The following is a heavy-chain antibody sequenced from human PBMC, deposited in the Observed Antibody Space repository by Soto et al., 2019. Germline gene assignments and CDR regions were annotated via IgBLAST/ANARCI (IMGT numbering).Heavy chain of an antibody. V-gene: IGHV1-3*05. J-gene: IGHJ6*02. Sequence: QVQLVQSGAEEKKPGASVKVSCKASGYTFTSYAMHWVRQAPGQRLEWMGWINAGNGNTKYSQKFQGRVTITRDTPASTAYMELSSLRSEDTAVYYCANTLAVAGPYGMDVCGQGTTVTVSS. CDR1: GYTFTSYA. CDR2: INAGNGNT. D-gene: IGHD6-19*01. CDR3: ANTLAVAGPYGMDV.